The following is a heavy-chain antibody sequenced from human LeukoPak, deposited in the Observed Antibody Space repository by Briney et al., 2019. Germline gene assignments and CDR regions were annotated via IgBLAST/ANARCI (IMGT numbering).Heavy chain of an antibody. V-gene: IGHV3-7*01. CDR3: ARDYYDSSGYYQTIYYYYDMDV. J-gene: IGHJ6*02. Sequence: PGGSLRLSCAASGFTFSSYWMSWVRQAPGKGLEWVANIKQDGSEKYYVDSVKGRFTISRDNAKNSLYLQMNSPRAEDTAVYYCARDYYDSSGYYQTIYYYYDMDVWGQGTTVTVSS. CDR2: IKQDGSEK. D-gene: IGHD3-22*01. CDR1: GFTFSSYW.